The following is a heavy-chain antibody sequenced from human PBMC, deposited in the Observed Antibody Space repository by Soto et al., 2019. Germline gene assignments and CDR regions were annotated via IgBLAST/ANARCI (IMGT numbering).Heavy chain of an antibody. CDR2: ISAHNDNT. CDR1: GYTFTSYG. CDR3: ARVRYGDY. V-gene: IGHV1-18*01. J-gene: IGHJ4*02. Sequence: QVHLVQSGAEVRKPGASVKVSCKGSGYTFTSYGIAWVRQAPGQGLEWMGWISAHNDNTNYAQKVQGRVTVTRATSTSAAYMEPRILRSDDTAVYYAARVRYGDYWGQGALVTVSS. D-gene: IGHD1-1*01.